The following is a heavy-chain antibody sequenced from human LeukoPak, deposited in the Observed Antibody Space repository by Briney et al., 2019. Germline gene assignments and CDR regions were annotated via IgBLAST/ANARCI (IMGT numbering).Heavy chain of an antibody. J-gene: IGHJ2*01. D-gene: IGHD1-14*01. CDR3: ARQELTGYFDL. CDR2: IYYSGST. V-gene: IGHV4-59*08. Sequence: SETLSLTCTVSGGSISSYYWSWIRQPPGKGLEWIGYIYYSGSTNYNPSLKSRVTISVDTSKNQFSLKLSSVTAADTAVYFCARQELTGYFDLWGRGTLVTVSS. CDR1: GGSISSYY.